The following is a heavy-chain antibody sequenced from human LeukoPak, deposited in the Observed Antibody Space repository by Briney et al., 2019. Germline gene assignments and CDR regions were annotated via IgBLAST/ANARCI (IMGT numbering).Heavy chain of an antibody. Sequence: SETLSLTCTVSGGSISSYYWSWIRQPPGKGLEWIGYIYYSGSTNYNPSLKSRVTISVDTSKNQFSLKLSSVTAADTAVYYCARALGGVAVAGGFDYWGQGTLVTVSS. D-gene: IGHD6-19*01. CDR1: GGSISSYY. CDR3: ARALGGVAVAGGFDY. J-gene: IGHJ4*02. V-gene: IGHV4-59*01. CDR2: IYYSGST.